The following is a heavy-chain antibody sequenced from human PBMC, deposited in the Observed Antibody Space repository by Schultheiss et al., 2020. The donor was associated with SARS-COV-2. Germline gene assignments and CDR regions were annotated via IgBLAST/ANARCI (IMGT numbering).Heavy chain of an antibody. V-gene: IGHV4-39*02. D-gene: IGHD2-21*01. J-gene: IGHJ6*02. Sequence: SETLSLTCSVSGDSISSSSFYWGWIRQSPGKGLEWIGSIYSNGNTYYNPALQSRVTVSVDTSKNQFSLRLSSVTAADTAVYYCARDCGSVACPYGMDLWGQGTTVTVSS. CDR2: IYSNGNT. CDR1: GDSISSSSFY. CDR3: ARDCGSVACPYGMDL.